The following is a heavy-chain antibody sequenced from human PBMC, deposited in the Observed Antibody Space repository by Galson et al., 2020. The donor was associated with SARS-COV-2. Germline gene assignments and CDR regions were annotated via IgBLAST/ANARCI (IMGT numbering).Heavy chain of an antibody. CDR1: GYSFTSYW. D-gene: IGHD3-9*01. CDR3: ARRTTYDILTGYYVGPPQPIDY. V-gene: IGHV5-51*01. CDR2: IYPGDSDT. J-gene: IGHJ4*01. Sequence: GESLKTSCKGSGYSFTSYWNGWVRQMPRKGLEWIGIIYPGDSDTRYSPSHQGQVTIEADKSNSTAYLQWSSLKASDTAMYYCARRTTYDILTGYYVGPPQPIDYWGHGTLVTVSS.